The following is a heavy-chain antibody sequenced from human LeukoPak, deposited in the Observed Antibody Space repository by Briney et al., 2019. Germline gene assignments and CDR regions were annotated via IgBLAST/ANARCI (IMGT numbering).Heavy chain of an antibody. CDR3: ARHYSSDPFDY. V-gene: IGHV4-59*08. CDR2: IDYSGST. Sequence: SETLSLTWSVSGASISSYYWSWIRQPPGKGLEWIGYIDYSGSTNYSPSLKSRVTISADTSKNQFSLKLTSLTAADTALYFCARHYSSDPFDYWGQGTLVTVSS. CDR1: GASISSYY. J-gene: IGHJ4*02. D-gene: IGHD2-21*01.